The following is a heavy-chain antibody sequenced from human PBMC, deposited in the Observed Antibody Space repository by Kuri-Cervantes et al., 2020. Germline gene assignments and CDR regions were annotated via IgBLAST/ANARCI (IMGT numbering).Heavy chain of an antibody. Sequence: GSLRLSCTVSGGSISSYYWSWIRQPPGKGLEWIGYIYYSGSTNYNPSLKSRVTISVDTSKNQFSLKLSSVTAADTAVYYCARDWGSDWERGAFDYWGQGTLVTVSS. CDR3: ARDWGSDWERGAFDY. V-gene: IGHV4-59*01. CDR2: IYYSGST. D-gene: IGHD6-19*01. CDR1: GGSISSYY. J-gene: IGHJ4*02.